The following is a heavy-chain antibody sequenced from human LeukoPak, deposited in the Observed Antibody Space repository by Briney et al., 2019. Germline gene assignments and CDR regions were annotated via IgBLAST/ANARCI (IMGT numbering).Heavy chain of an antibody. CDR2: INHSGST. CDR3: ARYCSSTSCYKALHFDY. CDR1: GGSFSGYY. J-gene: IGHJ4*02. D-gene: IGHD2-2*02. V-gene: IGHV4-34*01. Sequence: SETLSLICAVYGGSFSGYYWSWIRQPPGKGLEWIGEINHSGSTNYNPSLKSRVTISVDTSKNQFSLKLSSVTAADTAVYYCARYCSSTSCYKALHFDYWGQGTLVTVSS.